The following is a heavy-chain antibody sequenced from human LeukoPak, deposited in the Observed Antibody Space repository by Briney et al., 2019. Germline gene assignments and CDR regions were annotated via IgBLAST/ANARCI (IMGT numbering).Heavy chain of an antibody. J-gene: IGHJ6*02. Sequence: ASVKVSCKASGYTFSDYPIHWLRQAPGQRFEWMGWISAGNIKYSQNFQDRINITRDTSASTVNMELSSLTSADTAEYYCARVAYVMDVWGQGTTVVVSS. CDR3: ARVAYVMDV. D-gene: IGHD2-8*01. CDR1: GYTFSDYP. CDR2: ISAGNI. V-gene: IGHV1-3*01.